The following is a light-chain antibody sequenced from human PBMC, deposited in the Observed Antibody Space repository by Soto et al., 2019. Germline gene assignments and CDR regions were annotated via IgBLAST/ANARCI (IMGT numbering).Light chain of an antibody. CDR3: QQYNNWPPIYT. V-gene: IGKV3-15*01. CDR2: DAS. CDR1: QSVSSN. J-gene: IGKJ2*01. Sequence: EIVMTQSPATLSVSPGERATLSCRASQSVSSNLAWYQQKPGQAPGLLIYDASTRATGIPARFSGSGSGTEFTLTISSLQYEDFAVYYCQQYNNWPPIYTFGQGTKLEIK.